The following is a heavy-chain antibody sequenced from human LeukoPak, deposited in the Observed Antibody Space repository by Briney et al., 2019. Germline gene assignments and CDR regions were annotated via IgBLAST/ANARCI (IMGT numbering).Heavy chain of an antibody. J-gene: IGHJ6*03. CDR2: IYSGGST. CDR3: AKDGGGYYPYYYYYMDV. D-gene: IGHD3-22*01. Sequence: GSLRLSCAASGFTVSSNYMSWVRQAPGKGLEWVSVIYSGGSTYYADSVKGRFTISRDNSKNTLYLQMNSLRAEDTAVYYCAKDGGGYYPYYYYYMDVWGKGTTVTISS. CDR1: GFTVSSNY. V-gene: IGHV3-53*01.